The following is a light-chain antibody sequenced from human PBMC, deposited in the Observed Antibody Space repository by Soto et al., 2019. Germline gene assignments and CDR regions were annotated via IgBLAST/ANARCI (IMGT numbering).Light chain of an antibody. J-gene: IGLJ3*02. CDR3: QSFDSSLTAGV. CDR2: VSS. CDR1: SSNIGAGYD. V-gene: IGLV1-40*01. Sequence: QSVLTQPPSVSGAPGQRVTISCTGSSSNIGAGYDVHWYQQVPGRAPKLLIYVSSNRPSGVPDRFSGSKSGTSASLAITGLQAEDEADYYCQSFDSSLTAGVFGGGTKVTVL.